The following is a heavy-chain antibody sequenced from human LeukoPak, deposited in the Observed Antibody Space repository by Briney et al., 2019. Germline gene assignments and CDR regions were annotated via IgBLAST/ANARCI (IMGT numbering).Heavy chain of an antibody. V-gene: IGHV3-33*01. Sequence: GGSLRLSCAASGISFSSHGMHWVRQAPGKGLEWVAVIWYDGSNIYYADSVKGRFTISRDNSKNTLYLQMNSLRAEDTALYYCARARNDYDSKGFSFLDYWGQGTLVTVSS. CDR3: ARARNDYDSKGFSFLDY. CDR2: IWYDGSNI. D-gene: IGHD3-22*01. CDR1: GISFSSHG. J-gene: IGHJ4*02.